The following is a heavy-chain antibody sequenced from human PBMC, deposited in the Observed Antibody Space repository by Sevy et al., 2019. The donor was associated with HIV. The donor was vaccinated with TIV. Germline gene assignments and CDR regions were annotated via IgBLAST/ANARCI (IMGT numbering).Heavy chain of an antibody. CDR3: AHSVNVFWSGYFSDRTYHFDY. J-gene: IGHJ4*02. Sequence: SGPTLVKPTQTLTLTCTFSGFSLSTSGVGVGWIRQPPGKALEWLALIYWDDDKRYSPFLKTRLTITKDTSKNQVVLTMTNMDPVDTATYYCAHSVNVFWSGYFSDRTYHFDYWGQGTLVTVSS. D-gene: IGHD3-3*01. CDR1: GFSLSTSGVG. V-gene: IGHV2-5*02. CDR2: IYWDDDK.